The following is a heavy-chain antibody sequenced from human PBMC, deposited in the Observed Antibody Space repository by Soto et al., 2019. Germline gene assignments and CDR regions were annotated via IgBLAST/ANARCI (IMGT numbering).Heavy chain of an antibody. V-gene: IGHV1-46*01. CDR3: ERAHIAYYSTTTCYLYYYVMDV. D-gene: IGHD2-2*01. CDR1: GYTVTSYY. CDR2: INPKSGSP. Sequence: QVHLMQSGAEVKKPGASVKVSCKASGYTVTSYYAHWVRQAPGQGLEWVGTINPKSGSPTYAQKCHGKVTMTKDTSTSTHYLELNSLTSGDTAVYYYERAHIAYYSTTTCYLYYYVMDVWGQGTTVTVSS. J-gene: IGHJ6*02.